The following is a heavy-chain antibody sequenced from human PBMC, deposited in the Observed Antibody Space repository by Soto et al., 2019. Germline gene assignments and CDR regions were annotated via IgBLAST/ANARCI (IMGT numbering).Heavy chain of an antibody. CDR2: ISYDGSNK. CDR1: GFTFSSYG. Sequence: ESGGGVVQPGRSLRLSCAASGFTFSSYGMHWVRQAPGKGLEWVAVISYDGSNKYYADSVKGRFTISRDNSKNTLYLQMNSLRAEDTAVYYCAREAPYYYDSSGYTLGDYWGQGTLVTVSS. CDR3: AREAPYYYDSSGYTLGDY. D-gene: IGHD3-22*01. J-gene: IGHJ4*02. V-gene: IGHV3-30*03.